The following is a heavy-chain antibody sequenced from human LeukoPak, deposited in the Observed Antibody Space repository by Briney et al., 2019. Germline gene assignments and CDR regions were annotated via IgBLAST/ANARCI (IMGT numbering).Heavy chain of an antibody. CDR2: ISGSGGST. D-gene: IGHD6-25*01. CDR1: GFTFSSYA. CDR3: AKEIGAAVYFDY. Sequence: GGSLRLSCAASGFTFSSYAMSWVRQAPGKGLEWVSAISGSGGSTNYADSVKGRFTISRDNSKDTAYLQMNSLRVEDTAVYYCAKEIGAAVYFDYWSQGTLVTVSS. V-gene: IGHV3-23*01. J-gene: IGHJ4*02.